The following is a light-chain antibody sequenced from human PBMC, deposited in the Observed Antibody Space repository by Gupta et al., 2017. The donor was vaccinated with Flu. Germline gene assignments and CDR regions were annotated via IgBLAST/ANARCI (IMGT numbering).Light chain of an antibody. V-gene: IGKV1-5*03. CDR1: QSIDSW. Sequence: PTTLSASVGDRVTITCRASQSIDSWLAWYQKKPGRAPKSLIYKASSLETGVPSRFSGSGSRTEFSLTISSLQPDDFATYYCQQYRSSPWTFGQGTKVEIK. J-gene: IGKJ1*01. CDR3: QQYRSSPWT. CDR2: KAS.